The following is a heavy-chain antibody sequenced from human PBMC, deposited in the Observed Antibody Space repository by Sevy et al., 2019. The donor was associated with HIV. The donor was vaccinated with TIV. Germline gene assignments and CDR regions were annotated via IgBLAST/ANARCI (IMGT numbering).Heavy chain of an antibody. CDR1: GFTFDDYA. Sequence: GGSLRLSCAASGFTFDDYALSWVRQAPGMGLEWVSSIRGTGDTYYTDSVKGRFTVSRDNSKTTMFLHMIGLRAEDTAVDYWAKDGSRIWNRHNWFDSWGQGTLVTVSS. D-gene: IGHD3-3*01. V-gene: IGHV3-23*01. J-gene: IGHJ5*01. CDR2: IRGTGDT. CDR3: AKDGSRIWNRHNWFDS.